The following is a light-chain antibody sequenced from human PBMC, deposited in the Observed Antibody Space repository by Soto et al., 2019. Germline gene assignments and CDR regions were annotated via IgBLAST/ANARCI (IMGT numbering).Light chain of an antibody. Sequence: EIVLTQSPATLSLSPGERATLSCRASQIVIRYLPCYQQKPGHAPMLLIYDASNRATVIPARFSGSRSGTDFPLTISRLAPEDFAVYYCQQRSNWRRVTFRQGTRLEIK. CDR2: DAS. CDR3: QQRSNWRRVT. J-gene: IGKJ5*01. V-gene: IGKV3-11*01. CDR1: QIVIRY.